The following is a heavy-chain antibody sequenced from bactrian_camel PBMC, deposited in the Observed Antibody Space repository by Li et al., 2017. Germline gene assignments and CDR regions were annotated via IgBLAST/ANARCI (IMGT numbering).Heavy chain of an antibody. J-gene: IGHJ4*01. CDR2: IYTFGRST. V-gene: IGHV3S54*01. D-gene: IGHD1*01. CDR1: GFIVSLSC. Sequence: HVQLVESGGGSVQAGGSLRLSCVASGFIVSLSCLGWFRQTPGKEREQVAVFIYTFGRSTRYADSVKGRFTISRDNEKRLLYLQMNDLKIEDTGTYYCTTGRTSNSVNGIRGQGTQVTVS.